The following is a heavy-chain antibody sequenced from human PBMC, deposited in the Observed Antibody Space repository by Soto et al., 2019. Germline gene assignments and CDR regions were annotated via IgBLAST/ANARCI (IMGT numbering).Heavy chain of an antibody. D-gene: IGHD1-1*01. Sequence: QAHLVQSGAEVKKPGASVKVSCKGSGYAFTTYGITWVRQAPGQGLEWMGWISAHNGNTNYAQKLQGRVTVTRDTSTSTAYIELRSLRSDDTAVYYCARGRYGDYWGQGARVTVSS. V-gene: IGHV1-18*01. CDR3: ARGRYGDY. CDR1: GYAFTTYG. CDR2: ISAHNGNT. J-gene: IGHJ4*02.